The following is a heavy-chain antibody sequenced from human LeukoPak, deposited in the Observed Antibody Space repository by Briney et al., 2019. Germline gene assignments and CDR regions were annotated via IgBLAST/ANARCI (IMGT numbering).Heavy chain of an antibody. CDR2: INPSDSDT. Sequence: GESLKISCKASGYSFTSYWIGWVRQMPGKGLEWMGIINPSDSDTRYSPSFQGQVTISADKSISTAYLQWSSLKASDTAMYYCARHRTPNEELGTWGYFDYWGQGTLVTVSS. V-gene: IGHV5-51*01. CDR1: GYSFTSYW. D-gene: IGHD7-27*01. J-gene: IGHJ4*02. CDR3: ARHRTPNEELGTWGYFDY.